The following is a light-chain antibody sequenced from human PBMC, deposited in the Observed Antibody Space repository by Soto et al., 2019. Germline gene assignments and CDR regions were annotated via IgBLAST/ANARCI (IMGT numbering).Light chain of an antibody. V-gene: IGKV3-11*01. J-gene: IGKJ3*01. Sequence: EIVLTQSPATLSLSPGERATLSCRASQSVRSYSAWYQQKPGQTPRLLIYDAFNRATGIPARFSGSGSGTDFTLTISSLEPEDFAVYYCQRRGNWPQTFGPGTKVDIK. CDR1: QSVRSY. CDR2: DAF. CDR3: QRRGNWPQT.